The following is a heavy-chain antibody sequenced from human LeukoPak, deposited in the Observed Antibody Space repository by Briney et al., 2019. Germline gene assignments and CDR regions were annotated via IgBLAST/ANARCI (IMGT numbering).Heavy chain of an antibody. CDR1: GFTFSSYA. V-gene: IGHV3-30-3*02. CDR2: ISYDGSNK. Sequence: PGGSLRLSCAASGFTFSSYAMHWVRQAPGKGLEWVAVISYDGSNKYYADSVKGRFTISRDNSKNTLYLQMNSLRAEDTAVYYCAKSGQGSRNYYYYGMDVWGQGTTVTVSS. CDR3: AKSGQGSRNYYYYGMDV. D-gene: IGHD6-25*01. J-gene: IGHJ6*02.